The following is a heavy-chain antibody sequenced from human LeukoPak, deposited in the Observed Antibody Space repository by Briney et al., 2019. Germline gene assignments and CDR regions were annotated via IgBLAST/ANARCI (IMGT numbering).Heavy chain of an antibody. CDR3: ARGGVRGADFDY. CDR2: IYYSGST. J-gene: IGHJ4*02. CDR1: GGSISSYY. D-gene: IGHD3-10*01. Sequence: KASETLSLTCTVSGGSISSYYWSWIRQPPGKGLEWIGYIYYSGSTNYNPSLKSRVTISVDTSKNQFSLKLSSVTAADTAVYYCARGGVRGADFDYWGQGTLVTVSS. V-gene: IGHV4-59*01.